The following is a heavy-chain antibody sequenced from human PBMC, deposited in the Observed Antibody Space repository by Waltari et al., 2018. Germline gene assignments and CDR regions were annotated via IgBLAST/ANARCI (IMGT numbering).Heavy chain of an antibody. CDR3: ARVSIGSGDAFDI. J-gene: IGHJ3*02. V-gene: IGHV1-8*01. D-gene: IGHD6-19*01. CDR2: RNPNSGNT. Sequence: QVQLVQSGAEVKKPGASVKVSCKASGYTFTSYDLNWVRQATGQGLEWMGWRNPNSGNTGYAQKVQGRVTMTRNTSRSTAYMELSSLRSEDTAVYYCARVSIGSGDAFDIWGQGTMVTVSS. CDR1: GYTFTSYD.